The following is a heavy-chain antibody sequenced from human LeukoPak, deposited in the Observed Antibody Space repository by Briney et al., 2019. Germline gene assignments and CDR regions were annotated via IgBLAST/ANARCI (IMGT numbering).Heavy chain of an antibody. V-gene: IGHV3-30*04. J-gene: IGHJ4*02. CDR1: GFTFSSYA. CDR3: ARETLPYSSSWTLFDY. D-gene: IGHD6-13*01. Sequence: GGPLRLSCAASGFTFSSYAMHWVRQAPGKGLEWVAVISYDGSNKYYADSVKGRFTISRDNSKNTLYLQMNSLRAEDTAVYYCARETLPYSSSWTLFDYWGQGTLVTVSS. CDR2: ISYDGSNK.